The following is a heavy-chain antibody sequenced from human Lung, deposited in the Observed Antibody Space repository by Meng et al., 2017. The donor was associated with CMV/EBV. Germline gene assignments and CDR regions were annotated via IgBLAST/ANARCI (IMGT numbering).Heavy chain of an antibody. D-gene: IGHD3/OR15-3a*01. CDR1: GYTFIGYG. Sequence: ASVKVSCXASGYTFIGYGISWVRQAPGQGLEWMGWISGRDGNTKYAHNMQDRVTMTRDSFKGTVYMELRSLRSYDTAVYYCARGHLPVWTGYSEKNGMDVWGQGTTVTVSS. CDR2: ISGRDGNT. CDR3: ARGHLPVWTGYSEKNGMDV. J-gene: IGHJ6*02. V-gene: IGHV1-18*01.